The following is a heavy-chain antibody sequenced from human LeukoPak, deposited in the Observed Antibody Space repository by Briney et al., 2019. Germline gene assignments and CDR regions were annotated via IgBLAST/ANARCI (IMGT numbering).Heavy chain of an antibody. Sequence: SETLSLTCTVSGDSITSRTSCWSWIRERPGKGLEWITCMYHTGDTFYSPSLRSRVTISIDTSKNQFSLKLSSVTAADTALYYCARHVAVAANYDYWGQGSLVIVSS. CDR1: GDSITSRTSC. V-gene: IGHV4-39*01. D-gene: IGHD6-19*01. J-gene: IGHJ4*02. CDR2: MYHTGDT. CDR3: ARHVAVAANYDY.